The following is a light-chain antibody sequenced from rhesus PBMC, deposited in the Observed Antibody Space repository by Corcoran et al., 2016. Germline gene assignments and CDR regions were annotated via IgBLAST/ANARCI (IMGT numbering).Light chain of an antibody. CDR2: ASS. J-gene: IGKJ4*01. CDR3: LQDYTAPLT. CDR1: QGIKKE. Sequence: DIQMTQSPSSLSASVGDRVTVTCRASQGIKKELSWYQQKPGKAPTLLIYASSPLQTGVSSRFSGSGSGTDCTLTISSLKPEDVATYYCLQDYTAPLTFGGGTKVEIK. V-gene: IGKV1-94*01.